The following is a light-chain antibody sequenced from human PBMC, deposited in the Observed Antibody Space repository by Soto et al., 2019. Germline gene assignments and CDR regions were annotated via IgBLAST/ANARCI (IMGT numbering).Light chain of an antibody. Sequence: EVVLTQSPATLSLSPGERATLSCRASQPISTYLAWYQQKPGRAPRLLIYDASSSAADIPVRFSGSGSGTDFTLTISSLEPEDFAVYYCQRHNDWPPIYSFGQGTKLEVK. J-gene: IGKJ2*01. CDR1: QPISTY. CDR3: QRHNDWPPIYS. V-gene: IGKV3-11*01. CDR2: DAS.